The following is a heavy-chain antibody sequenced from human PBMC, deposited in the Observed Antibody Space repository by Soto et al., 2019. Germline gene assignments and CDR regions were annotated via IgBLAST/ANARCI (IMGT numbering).Heavy chain of an antibody. CDR2: ISAYNGNT. Sequence: ASVKVSCKASGYTFTSYGISWVRQAPGQGLEWMGWISAYNGNTNYAQKLQGRVTMTTDTSTSTAYMELRSLRSDDTAVYYCARGGGSGRYFYWHSSGWPYFDYWGQGTLVTVSS. D-gene: IGHD6-19*01. CDR1: GYTFTSYG. J-gene: IGHJ4*02. V-gene: IGHV1-18*04. CDR3: ARGGGSGRYFYWHSSGWPYFDY.